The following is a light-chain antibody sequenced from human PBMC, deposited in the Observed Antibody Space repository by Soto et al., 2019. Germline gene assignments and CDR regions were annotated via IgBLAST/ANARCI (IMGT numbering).Light chain of an antibody. CDR3: QQYNSYPWT. V-gene: IGKV1-5*01. Sequence: DIQMTQSPSTLSASVGDRVTITCRARQSSSSWLAWYQQKPGKAPKLLIYDASSLESGVPARFSGSGSGTEFTLTISRLQPDDFATYYCQQYNSYPWTFGQGTKVDIK. CDR1: QSSSSW. CDR2: DAS. J-gene: IGKJ1*01.